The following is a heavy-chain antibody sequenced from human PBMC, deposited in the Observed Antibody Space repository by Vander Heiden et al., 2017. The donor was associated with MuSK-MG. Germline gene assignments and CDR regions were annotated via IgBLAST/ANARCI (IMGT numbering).Heavy chain of an antibody. CDR2: IYYSGST. CDR3: ARLRKITFGGVIVPGAFDI. CDR1: GGSISSSSYY. V-gene: IGHV4-39*01. Sequence: QLQLQESGPGLVKPSETLSLTCTVSGGSISSSSYYWGWIRQPPGKGLEWIGSIYYSGSTYYNPSLKSRVTISVDTSKNQFSLKLSSVTAADTAVYYCARLRKITFGGVIVPGAFDIWGQGTMVTVSS. J-gene: IGHJ3*02. D-gene: IGHD3-16*02.